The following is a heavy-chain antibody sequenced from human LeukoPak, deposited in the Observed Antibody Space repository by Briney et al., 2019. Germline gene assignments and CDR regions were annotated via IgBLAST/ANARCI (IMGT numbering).Heavy chain of an antibody. CDR2: INTDGSST. Sequence: GGSRRLSCAASGFTFSNYWMHWVRQAPGKGLVWVSRINTDGSSTTYADSVKGRFTISRDNAKNTLYLQMTSLSAEDMAVYYRARGYSSSYRIDYWGQGTLVTVSS. CDR3: ARGYSSSYRIDY. CDR1: GFTFSNYW. V-gene: IGHV3-74*01. J-gene: IGHJ4*02. D-gene: IGHD6-6*01.